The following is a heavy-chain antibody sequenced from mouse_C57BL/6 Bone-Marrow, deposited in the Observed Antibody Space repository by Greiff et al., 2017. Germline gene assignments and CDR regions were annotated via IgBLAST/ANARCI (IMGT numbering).Heavy chain of an antibody. D-gene: IGHD1-1*01. J-gene: IGHJ1*03. V-gene: IGHV5-4*03. CDR3: AIFIWYFDV. CDR2: ISDGGSYT. CDR1: GFTFSSYA. Sequence: EVMLVESGGGLVKPGGSLKLSCAASGFTFSSYAMSWVRQTPEKRLEWVATISDGGSYTYYPDNVKGRFTISRDNAKNNLYLQMSHLKSEDTAMYYCAIFIWYFDVWGTGTTVTVSS.